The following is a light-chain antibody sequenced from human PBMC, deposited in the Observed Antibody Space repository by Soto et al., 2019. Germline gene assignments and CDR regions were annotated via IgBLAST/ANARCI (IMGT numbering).Light chain of an antibody. CDR2: DAS. CDR3: QQHADWPPMNS. J-gene: IGKJ2*01. V-gene: IGKV3-11*01. CDR1: QNIGTS. Sequence: EIVLTQSPATLSLFPGERATLSCRASQNIGTSLVWYKQTPGQAPRLLFYDASNRATAVPARFSGSGSGTDFTTTISSLEHEDFFLCYCQQHADWPPMNSVGQGTELEIK.